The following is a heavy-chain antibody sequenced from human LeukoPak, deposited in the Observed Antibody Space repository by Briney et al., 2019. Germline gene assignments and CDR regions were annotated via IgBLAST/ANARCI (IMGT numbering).Heavy chain of an antibody. D-gene: IGHD7-27*01. CDR1: GFTVNNKY. CDR2: IYTGGST. CDR3: ARDANWGFDAFDI. V-gene: IGHV3-66*01. J-gene: IGHJ3*02. Sequence: GGSLRLSCVVSGFTVNNKYMSWVRQSPGKGLEWVSVIYTGGSTYYADSVKGRFTISRDISMNTLYLQMNSLRAEDTAVYCCARDANWGFDAFDIWGQGTMVTVSS.